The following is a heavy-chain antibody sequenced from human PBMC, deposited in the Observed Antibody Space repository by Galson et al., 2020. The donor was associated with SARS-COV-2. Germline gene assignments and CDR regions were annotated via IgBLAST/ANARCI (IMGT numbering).Heavy chain of an antibody. CDR1: GFTFDDYA. CDR3: AKGSWAAGSDIDY. D-gene: IGHD6-13*01. V-gene: IGHV3-9*01. CDR2: ISWNSGSI. Sequence: GGSLRLSCAASGFTFDDYAMHWVRQAPGKGLEWVSGISWNSGSIGYADSVKGRFTISRDNAKNSLYLQMNSLRAEDTALYYCAKGSWAAGSDIDYWGQGTLVTVSS. J-gene: IGHJ4*02.